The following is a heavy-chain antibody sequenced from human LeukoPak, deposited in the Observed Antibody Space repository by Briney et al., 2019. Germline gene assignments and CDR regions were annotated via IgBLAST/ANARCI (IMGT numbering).Heavy chain of an antibody. CDR1: GYTFTGYY. CDR2: INPNSGGT. J-gene: IGHJ4*02. V-gene: IGHV1-2*02. D-gene: IGHD4-17*01. CDR3: ATELMTTVTNDY. Sequence: VTVSCKASGYTFTGYYMHWVRQAPGQGLEWMGWINPNSGGTNYAQKFQGRVTMTRDTSISTAYMELSRLRSDDTAAYYCATELMTTVTNDYWGQGTLVTVSS.